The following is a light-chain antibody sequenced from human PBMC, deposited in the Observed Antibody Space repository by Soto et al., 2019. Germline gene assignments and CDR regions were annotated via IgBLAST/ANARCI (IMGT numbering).Light chain of an antibody. Sequence: DIQMTQSPSSLSASVGDRVTITCRASQDIGYFLTWYQQRPGKVPKLIIYSAFSLFSGAPSRFSGSCSGTDFTLTIFNLQPDDVATYYCQKYDSAPFTFGPGTRVEIK. CDR2: SAF. CDR1: QDIGYF. CDR3: QKYDSAPFT. V-gene: IGKV1-27*01. J-gene: IGKJ3*01.